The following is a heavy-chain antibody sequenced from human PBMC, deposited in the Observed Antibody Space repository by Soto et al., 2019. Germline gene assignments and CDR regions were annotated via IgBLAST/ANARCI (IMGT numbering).Heavy chain of an antibody. CDR1: GYKFTTYF. J-gene: IGHJ1*01. V-gene: IGHV1-46*01. CDR2: IHPSGDT. CDR3: VRGYCTTTPCSGDFQH. Sequence: QVQLVQSGAEVKKPGASVKVACKASGYKFTTYFIHWVRQAPGQGLEWMGMIHPSGDTGYGQKFRGRVTMPIDKSTTTAYMELRNLTSEDTAIYFSVRGYCTTTPCSGDFQHWGQGTLVTVSS. D-gene: IGHD2-8*01.